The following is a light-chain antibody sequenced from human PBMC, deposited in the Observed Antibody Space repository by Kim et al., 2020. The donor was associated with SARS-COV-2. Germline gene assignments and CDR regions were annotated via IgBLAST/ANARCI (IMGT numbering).Light chain of an antibody. J-gene: IGKJ4*01. Sequence: APAGVIALLACRASQRIRCFLAWYQQKPVKVPQVLIYAASTLPSGVPSRFSGSCSGSDFTLTIGFLQPGNVATSYCQKYNSAPLTFGGGTKVDIK. CDR3: QKYNSAPLT. V-gene: IGKV1-27*01. CDR1: QRIRCF. CDR2: AAS.